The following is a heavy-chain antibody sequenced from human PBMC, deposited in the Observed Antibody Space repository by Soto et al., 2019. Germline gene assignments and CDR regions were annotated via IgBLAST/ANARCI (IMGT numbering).Heavy chain of an antibody. D-gene: IGHD2-2*01. J-gene: IGHJ3*02. V-gene: IGHV1-69*13. CDR1: GGTFSSYA. Sequence: SVKVSCKASGGTFSSYAISWVRQAPGQGLEWMGGIIPIFGTANYAQKFQGRVTITADESTSTAYMELSSLRSEDTAVYYCAIKGSSTRPGAFAIWGQGTMVTVSS. CDR2: IIPIFGTA. CDR3: AIKGSSTRPGAFAI.